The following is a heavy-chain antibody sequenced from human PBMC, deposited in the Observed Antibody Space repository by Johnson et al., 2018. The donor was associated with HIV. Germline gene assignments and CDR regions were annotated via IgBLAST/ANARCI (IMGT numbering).Heavy chain of an antibody. V-gene: IGHV3-11*04. J-gene: IGHJ3*02. CDR2: ISSSGSAI. CDR1: GFTLSDHY. CDR3: ASGRWSDGNNPTGAFDI. D-gene: IGHD5-24*01. Sequence: QVQLVESGGGLVKSGGSLRLSCAASGFTLSDHYMSWIRQPPGKGLEWISYISSSGSAIYYADSVKGRFTISRDNAKNSLYLQMNSLRAEDTAVYYCASGRWSDGNNPTGAFDIWGQGTMVTVSS.